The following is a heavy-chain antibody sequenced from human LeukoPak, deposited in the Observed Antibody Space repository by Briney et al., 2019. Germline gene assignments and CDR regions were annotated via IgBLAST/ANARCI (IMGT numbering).Heavy chain of an antibody. CDR2: IRYDGNNK. CDR1: GFTFTTCA. D-gene: IGHD4-23*01. J-gene: IGHJ5*02. CDR3: AKGDDYGANTRLPKYNWFDP. V-gene: IGHV3-30*02. Sequence: GGSLRLSCAASGFTFTTCAMHWVRQAPGKGLEWVAYIRYDGNNKNYADSVRGRFTISRDNSKDMLYLQMNSLRPEDTAVYYCAKGDDYGANTRLPKYNWFDPWGQGTQVTVSS.